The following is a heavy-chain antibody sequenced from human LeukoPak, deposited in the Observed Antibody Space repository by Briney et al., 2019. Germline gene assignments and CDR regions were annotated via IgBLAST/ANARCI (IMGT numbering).Heavy chain of an antibody. CDR2: IYPGDSDT. Sequence: GASLQICCECSGSIFTSYWIGWGRELRGKGVEWMGIIYPGDSDTRYSPSFQGQVIISAEKSNRTSYQKWSRLKASDTAMYYCARLVTDLRVGAFDIWGQGTMVTVSS. CDR1: GSIFTSYW. D-gene: IGHD3-16*02. V-gene: IGHV5-51*01. CDR3: ARLVTDLRVGAFDI. J-gene: IGHJ3*02.